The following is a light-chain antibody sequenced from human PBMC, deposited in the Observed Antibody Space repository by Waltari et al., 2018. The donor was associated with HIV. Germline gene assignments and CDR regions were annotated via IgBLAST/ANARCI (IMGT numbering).Light chain of an antibody. Sequence: DIQMTQSPSSLSASVGDKVTITCPSSQDIRKFLNWNQQKPGKAHKLLIYDASILDAGVSSRFTGSGSWTDFTFTIGRLQADDIATYYCQQFGSLPVTFGGGTKVEI. CDR3: QQFGSLPVT. CDR1: QDIRKF. J-gene: IGKJ4*01. V-gene: IGKV1-33*01. CDR2: DAS.